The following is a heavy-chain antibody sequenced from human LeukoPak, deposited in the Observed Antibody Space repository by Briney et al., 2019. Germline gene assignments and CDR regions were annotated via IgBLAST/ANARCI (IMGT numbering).Heavy chain of an antibody. V-gene: IGHV1-18*01. CDR3: ARDREGRDYYDSSGYGYFQH. Sequence: GASVKVSCKASGYTFTSYGISWVRQAPGQGLEWMGWISAYNGNTNYAQKLQGRVTMITDTSTSTAYMELRSLRSDDTAVYYCARDREGRDYYDSSGYGYFQHWGQGTLVTVSS. CDR2: ISAYNGNT. CDR1: GYTFTSYG. D-gene: IGHD3-22*01. J-gene: IGHJ1*01.